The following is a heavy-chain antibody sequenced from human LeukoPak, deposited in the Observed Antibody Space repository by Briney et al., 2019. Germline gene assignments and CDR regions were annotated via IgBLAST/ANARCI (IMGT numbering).Heavy chain of an antibody. CDR1: GYTFTGYY. D-gene: IGHD3-9*01. Sequence: ASVKVSFKASGYTFTGYYMHWVRQAPGQGLEWMGWINPNSGGTNYAQKFQGRVTMTRDTSISTAYMELSRLRSDDTAVYYCARAKVLRYFDWLLGYWGQGTLVTVSS. CDR2: INPNSGGT. CDR3: ARAKVLRYFDWLLGY. J-gene: IGHJ4*02. V-gene: IGHV1-2*02.